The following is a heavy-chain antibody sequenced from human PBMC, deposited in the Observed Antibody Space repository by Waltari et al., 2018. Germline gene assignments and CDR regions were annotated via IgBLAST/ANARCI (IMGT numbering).Heavy chain of an antibody. CDR2: IIPILGIA. CDR1: GGTFSSYA. Sequence: QVQLVQSGAEVKKPGSSVQVSCKASGGTFSSYAITRVRQAPGQGLEWMGGIIPILGIANYAQKFQGRVTITADESTSTAYMELSSLRSEDTAVYYCATQRLEVLYYYYMDVWGKGTTVTVSS. CDR3: ATQRLEVLYYYYMDV. D-gene: IGHD3-10*01. J-gene: IGHJ6*03. V-gene: IGHV1-69*04.